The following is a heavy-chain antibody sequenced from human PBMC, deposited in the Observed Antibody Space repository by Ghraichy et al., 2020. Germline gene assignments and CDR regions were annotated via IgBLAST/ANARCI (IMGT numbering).Heavy chain of an antibody. CDR3: AKDINAGYGSTSYLGS. V-gene: IGHV3-43D*03. CDR2: ITWDGGST. Sequence: GGSLRLSCAASGFTFDDYAMHWVRRAPGKGLEWVSLITWDGGSTYYADSVEGRFTISRVNSKTSLYLQMNNLRAEETAFYYCAKDINAGYGSTSYLGSWGQGTLVTVSS. J-gene: IGHJ5*02. CDR1: GFTFDDYA. D-gene: IGHD3-10*01.